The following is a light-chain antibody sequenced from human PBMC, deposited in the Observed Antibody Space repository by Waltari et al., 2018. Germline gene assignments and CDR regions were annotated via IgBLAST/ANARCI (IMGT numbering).Light chain of an antibody. CDR3: QQYNNWPPGT. V-gene: IGKV3-15*01. CDR2: HAS. Sequence: TVVTQSPATLSVSPGERASLSCRTSQTIGLSLAWYQQKPGQAPRLLIYHASTRATGISARFSGSGSESEFTLTISSLQSEDVAVYYCQQYNNWPPGTFGQGTTV. J-gene: IGKJ1*01. CDR1: QTIGLS.